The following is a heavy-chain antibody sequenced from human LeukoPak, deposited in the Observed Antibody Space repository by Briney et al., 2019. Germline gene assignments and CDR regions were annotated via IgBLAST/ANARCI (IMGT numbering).Heavy chain of an antibody. CDR3: ARGAKGYGMDV. Sequence: SETLSLTCAGYGGSFSGYYWSWIRQPPGKGLEWIGEINHSGSTNYNPSLKSRVTISVDTSKNQFSLKLSSVTAADTAVYYCARGAKGYGMDVWGQGTTVTVSS. CDR1: GGSFSGYY. D-gene: IGHD4/OR15-4a*01. CDR2: INHSGST. V-gene: IGHV4-34*01. J-gene: IGHJ6*02.